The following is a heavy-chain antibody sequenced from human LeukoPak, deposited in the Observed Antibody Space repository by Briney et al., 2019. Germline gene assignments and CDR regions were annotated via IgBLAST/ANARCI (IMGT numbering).Heavy chain of an antibody. CDR2: VWYDGSSQ. V-gene: IGHV3-33*08. CDR1: GFTVSSNY. D-gene: IGHD1-1*01. J-gene: IGHJ6*02. CDR3: ARWVHPYGMDV. Sequence: PGGSLRLSCAASGFTVSSNYMSWVRQAPGEGLAWVALVWYDGSSQYYADSVKGRFTISRDNSKNTLYLQMNSLRAEDTAVYYCARWVHPYGMDVWGQGTTVTVSS.